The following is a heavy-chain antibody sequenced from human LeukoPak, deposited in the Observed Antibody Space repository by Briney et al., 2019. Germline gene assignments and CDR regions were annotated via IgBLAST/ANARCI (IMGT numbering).Heavy chain of an antibody. CDR3: AREDRFGYNYAYGLDV. J-gene: IGHJ6*02. D-gene: IGHD5-18*01. CDR2: IDRDGTST. CDR1: GFSFSRYW. Sequence: GGSLRLSCAASGFSFSRYWMHWVHQVPGKGLVWVSRIDRDGTSTTYADYVKGRFTISRDNAKNTVYLQMKSLRVEDTAVYYCAREDRFGYNYAYGLDVWGQGTTVTVSS. V-gene: IGHV3-74*01.